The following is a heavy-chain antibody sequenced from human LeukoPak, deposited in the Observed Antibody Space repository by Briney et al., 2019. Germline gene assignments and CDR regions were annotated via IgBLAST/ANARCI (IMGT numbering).Heavy chain of an antibody. V-gene: IGHV4-30-4*08. CDR1: GGSISSYY. CDR2: IYYSGST. Sequence: SETLSLTCTVSGGSISSYYWGWIRQPPGKGLEWMGYIYYSGSTYYNPSLKSRVTISVDTSKNQFSLKLSSVTAADTAVYYCARAGVVVPAATVWWFDPWGQGTLVTVSS. CDR3: ARAGVVVPAATVWWFDP. J-gene: IGHJ5*02. D-gene: IGHD2-2*01.